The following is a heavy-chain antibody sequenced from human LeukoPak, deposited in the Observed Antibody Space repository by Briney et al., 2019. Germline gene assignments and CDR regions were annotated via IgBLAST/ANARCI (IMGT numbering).Heavy chain of an antibody. CDR2: INTDGSST. D-gene: IGHD6-6*01. V-gene: IGHV3-74*01. CDR3: ARESLAARRSDY. CDR1: GFTFSSYW. Sequence: GGSLRLSCAASGFTFSSYWMHWVRQAPGKGLVWVSRINTDGSSTSYADSVKGRFTISRDNAKNSLYLQMNSLRAEDTAVYYCARESLAARRSDYRGQGTLVTVSS. J-gene: IGHJ4*02.